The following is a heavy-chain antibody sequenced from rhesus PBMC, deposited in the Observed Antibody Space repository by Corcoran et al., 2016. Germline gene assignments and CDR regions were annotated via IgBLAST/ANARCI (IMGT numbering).Heavy chain of an antibody. Sequence: QVQLQESGPGLVKPSETLSLTCTVSGGSISDSYYWNWIRQPPGKGLEWMGRIYGSCGSTSYNPSLKSRVTISKTTSKNQFSLKLSSVTSADTAVYYCAVSDYWNDDYFDYWGQGVLVTVSS. CDR2: IYGSCGST. J-gene: IGHJ4*01. D-gene: IGHD1-7*02. CDR1: GGSISDSYY. CDR3: AVSDYWNDDYFDY. V-gene: IGHV4-147*01.